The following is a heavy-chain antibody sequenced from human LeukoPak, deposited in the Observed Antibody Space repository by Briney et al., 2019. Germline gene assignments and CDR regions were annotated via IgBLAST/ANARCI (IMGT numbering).Heavy chain of an antibody. CDR3: ARDMDYYGSGSHDY. D-gene: IGHD3-10*01. J-gene: IGHJ4*02. CDR1: GFTVSSNY. CDR2: IYSGGST. V-gene: IGHV3-53*01. Sequence: GGSLRLSCATSGFTVSSNYMSWVRQAPGKGLEWVSVIYSGGSTYYADSVKGRFTISRDNAKNSLYLQMNSLRAEDTAVYYCARDMDYYGSGSHDYWGQGTLVTVSS.